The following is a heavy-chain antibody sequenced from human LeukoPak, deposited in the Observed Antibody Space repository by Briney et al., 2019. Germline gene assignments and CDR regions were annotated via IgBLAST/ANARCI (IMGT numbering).Heavy chain of an antibody. CDR3: ARTSPTYAADN. J-gene: IGHJ4*02. CDR1: GGSISSYY. Sequence: PSETLSLTCTVSGGSISSYYWSWIRQPPGKGLEWIGYIYYSGSTNYNPSLKSRVTISVDTSKNQFSLKLSSVTAADTAVYYCARTSPTYAADNWGQGTLVTVSS. CDR2: IYYSGST. D-gene: IGHD2-2*01. V-gene: IGHV4-59*01.